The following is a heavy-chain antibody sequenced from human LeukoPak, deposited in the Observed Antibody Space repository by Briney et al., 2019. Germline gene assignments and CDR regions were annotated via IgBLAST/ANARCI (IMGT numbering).Heavy chain of an antibody. V-gene: IGHV4-34*01. CDR2: INHSGST. CDR1: GGSFSGYY. CDR3: ARDRRSEGGVRASFDY. D-gene: IGHD3-10*01. Sequence: SETLSLTCAVYGGSFSGYYWSWIRQPPGKGLEWIGEINHSGSTNYNPSLKSRVTISVDTSKNQFSLKLSSVTAADTAVYYCARDRRSEGGVRASFDYWGQGTLVTVSS. J-gene: IGHJ4*02.